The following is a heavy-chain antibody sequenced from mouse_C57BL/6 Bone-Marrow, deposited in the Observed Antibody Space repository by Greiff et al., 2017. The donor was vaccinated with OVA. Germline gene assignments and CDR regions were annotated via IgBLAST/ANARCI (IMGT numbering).Heavy chain of an antibody. V-gene: IGHV1-54*01. CDR2: INPGSGGT. Sequence: QVQLQQSGAELVRPGTSVKVSCKASGYAFTNYLIEWVKQRPGQGLEWIGVINPGSGGTNYNEKFKGKATLTADKSSSTAYMQLSSLTSEDSAVYFCARQLGYYYAMDDWGQGTSVTVSS. J-gene: IGHJ4*01. D-gene: IGHD1-3*01. CDR3: ARQLGYYYAMDD. CDR1: GYAFTNYL.